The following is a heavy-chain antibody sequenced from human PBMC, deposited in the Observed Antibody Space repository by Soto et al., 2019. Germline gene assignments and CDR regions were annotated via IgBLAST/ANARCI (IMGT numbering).Heavy chain of an antibody. Sequence: GGSLRLSCAASGFTFSSYAMHWVRQAPGKGLEWVAVISYDGSNKYYADSVKGRFTISRDNSKNTLYLQMNSLRAEDTAVYYCARDPGYYGSGSYPYYFDYWGQGTLVTVSS. CDR2: ISYDGSNK. CDR1: GFTFSSYA. V-gene: IGHV3-30-3*01. J-gene: IGHJ4*02. CDR3: ARDPGYYGSGSYPYYFDY. D-gene: IGHD3-10*01.